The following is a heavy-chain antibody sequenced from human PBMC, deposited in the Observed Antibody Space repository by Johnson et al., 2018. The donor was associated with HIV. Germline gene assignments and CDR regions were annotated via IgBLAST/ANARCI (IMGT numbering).Heavy chain of an antibody. Sequence: HVQLVESGGGVVQPGRSLRLSCAASGFTFSSYGMHWVRQAPGKGLEWVAVIWYDGSHKNYADSVKGRFTISRDNSKNTVYLQMNSLRAEDTAVYYCAKGESSSSEPDAFDIWGQGTMVTVSS. V-gene: IGHV3-33*06. CDR3: AKGESSSSEPDAFDI. D-gene: IGHD6-6*01. CDR1: GFTFSSYG. J-gene: IGHJ3*02. CDR2: IWYDGSHK.